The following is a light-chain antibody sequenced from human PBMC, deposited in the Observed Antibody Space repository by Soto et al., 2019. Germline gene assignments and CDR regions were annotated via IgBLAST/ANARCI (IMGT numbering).Light chain of an antibody. CDR3: QQYGSAPLT. CDR2: GAS. Sequence: EIVLTQSPGTLSLSPGERATLSCRASQSVSSSYLAWYQQKPGQARRLLIYGASSRATGIPDRFSGSGSGTDFTLTIIRLEPEDFAVYYCQQYGSAPLTFGGGTKVEIK. CDR1: QSVSSSY. J-gene: IGKJ4*01. V-gene: IGKV3-20*01.